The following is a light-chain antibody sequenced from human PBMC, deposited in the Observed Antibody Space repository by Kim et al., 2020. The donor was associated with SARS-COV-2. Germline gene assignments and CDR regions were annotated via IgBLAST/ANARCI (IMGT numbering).Light chain of an antibody. V-gene: IGKV3-11*01. CDR3: QQRNNWPPIT. Sequence: EIVLTQSPATLSLSPGERATLSCKTSQNINIYLAWYQQKPGQPPRLLIYDASNRATGIPARFSGSGSGTDFTLTISSLEPEDFAIYYCQQRNNWPPITFGQGTRLEIK. CDR2: DAS. CDR1: QNINIY. J-gene: IGKJ5*01.